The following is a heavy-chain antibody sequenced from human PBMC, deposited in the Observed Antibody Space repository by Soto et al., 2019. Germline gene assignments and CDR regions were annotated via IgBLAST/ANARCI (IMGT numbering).Heavy chain of an antibody. CDR2: IYPSDSDT. V-gene: IGHV5-51*01. CDR1: GYSFNNYR. D-gene: IGHD5-12*01. CDR3: ARQLASGYYGMDV. J-gene: IGHJ6*02. Sequence: GESLKISCKGSGYSFNNYRIAWVRQVPGKGLEWMGIIYPSDSDTTYSPSLQGQVTISADKSISTAYLQWSGLKASDTAMYYCARQLASGYYGMDVWGQGTKVTVSS.